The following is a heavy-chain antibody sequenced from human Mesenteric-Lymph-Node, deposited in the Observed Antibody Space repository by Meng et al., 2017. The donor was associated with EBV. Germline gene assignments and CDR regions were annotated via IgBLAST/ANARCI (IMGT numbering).Heavy chain of an antibody. CDR3: ARSPKKSIRVTTNWFDP. CDR2: INAGNGNT. CDR1: GYTFTRYA. Sequence: QVQLGQSRDEVKKPGASVTVSCKASGYTFTRYAMHWVRQAPGQRLEWMGWINAGNGNTKYSQKFQGRVTITRDTSASTAYMELSSLRSEDTAVYYCARSPKKSIRVTTNWFDPWGQGTLVTVSS. V-gene: IGHV1-3*01. J-gene: IGHJ5*02. D-gene: IGHD1-14*01.